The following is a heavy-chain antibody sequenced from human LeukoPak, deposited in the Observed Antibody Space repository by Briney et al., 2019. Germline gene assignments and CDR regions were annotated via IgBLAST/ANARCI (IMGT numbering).Heavy chain of an antibody. CDR1: GFTFSSYT. Sequence: GGSLRLSCAVSGFTFSSYTMNWVRQAPGKGLEWVSSITGRSTYIYYADSVKGRFTISRDNAKNSLYLQMNSLRAEDAAVYYCARDLTVTSTCWFDRWGQGTLVTVSS. V-gene: IGHV3-21*01. CDR2: ITGRSTYI. CDR3: ARDLTVTSTCWFDR. D-gene: IGHD4-11*01. J-gene: IGHJ5*02.